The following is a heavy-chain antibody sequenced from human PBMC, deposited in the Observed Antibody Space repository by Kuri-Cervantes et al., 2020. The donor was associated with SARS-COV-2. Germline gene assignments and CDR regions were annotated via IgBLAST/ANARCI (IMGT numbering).Heavy chain of an antibody. CDR2: IHPGDSDT. J-gene: IGHJ6*03. CDR3: ARRDYGEQVAYYYMDV. D-gene: IGHD4-17*01. CDR1: GYSFTNYW. Sequence: GESLKIPFKGSGYSFTNYWIAWVRQMPGKGLEWMGIIHPGDSDTKYSPSFQGQVTISADKPISTAFLQWSSLKASDTAMYYCARRDYGEQVAYYYMDVWGKGTTVTVSS. V-gene: IGHV5-51*01.